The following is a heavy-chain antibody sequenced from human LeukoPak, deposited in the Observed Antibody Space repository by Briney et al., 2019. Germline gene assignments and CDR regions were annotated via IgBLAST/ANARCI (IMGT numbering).Heavy chain of an antibody. Sequence: GGSLRLSCAASGFAFGAHSMNWVRQAPGKGLEWVSAISGSGGSTYYADSVKGRFTISRDNSKNTLYLQMNSLRAEDTAVYYCAKGSHVLRFLEWFGEFDPWGQGTLVTVSS. CDR1: GFAFGAHS. J-gene: IGHJ5*02. CDR2: ISGSGGST. CDR3: AKGSHVLRFLEWFGEFDP. V-gene: IGHV3-23*01. D-gene: IGHD3-3*01.